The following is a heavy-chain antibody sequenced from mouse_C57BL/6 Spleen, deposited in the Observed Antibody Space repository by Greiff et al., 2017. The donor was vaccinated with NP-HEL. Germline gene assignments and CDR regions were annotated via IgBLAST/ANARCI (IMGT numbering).Heavy chain of an antibody. J-gene: IGHJ1*03. CDR1: GFSLTSYG. D-gene: IGHD1-1*01. V-gene: IGHV2-2*01. CDR3: ASHYYGSSHWYFDV. Sequence: VQRVESGPGLVQPSQSLSITCTVSGFSLTSYGVHWVRQSPGKGLEWLGVIWSGGSTDYNAAFISRLSISKDNSKSQVFFKMNSLQADDTAIYYCASHYYGSSHWYFDVWGTGTTVTVSS. CDR2: IWSGGST.